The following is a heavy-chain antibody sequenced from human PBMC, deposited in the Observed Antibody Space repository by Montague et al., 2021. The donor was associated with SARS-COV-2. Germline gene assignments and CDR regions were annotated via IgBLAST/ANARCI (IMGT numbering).Heavy chain of an antibody. Sequence: SETLSLTCAVSRGSFSNYYWTWIRQSPGKGLEWIGEINQGGAPNYTPPXXSRVTISLDTSKKQISLKLNSVTVADTAVFFCARGRPVQGSFRHFDSISSGALDIWAQGSLVIVSS. CDR2: INQGGAP. CDR1: RGSFSNYY. D-gene: IGHD3-9*01. J-gene: IGHJ3*02. V-gene: IGHV4-34*01. CDR3: ARGRPVQGSFRHFDSISSGALDI.